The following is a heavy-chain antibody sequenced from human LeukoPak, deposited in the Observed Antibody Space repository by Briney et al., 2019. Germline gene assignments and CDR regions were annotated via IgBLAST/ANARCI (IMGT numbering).Heavy chain of an antibody. J-gene: IGHJ3*02. D-gene: IGHD3-9*01. CDR2: ISRSSSTI. CDR3: ARVTYDILTGDDAFDI. CDR1: GFTFSSYS. V-gene: IGHV3-48*02. Sequence: GSLRLSCAASGFTFSSYSMSWVGPAPGKGLEWVSYISRSSSTIYYADSVKGRFTISRDNAKNSLYLQLNSLRDEDTAVYYCARVTYDILTGDDAFDIWDQGTMVTVTS.